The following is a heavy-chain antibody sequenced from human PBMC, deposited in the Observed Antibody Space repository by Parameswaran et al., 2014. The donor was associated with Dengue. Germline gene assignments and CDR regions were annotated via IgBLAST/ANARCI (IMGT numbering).Heavy chain of an antibody. D-gene: IGHD6-13*01. V-gene: IGHV3-48*03. Sequence: QAGGSLRLSCAASGFTFSSYEMNWVRQAPGKGLEWVSYISSSGSTIYYADSVKGRFTISRDNAKNSLYLQMNSLRAEDTAVYYCARGIAAAGTNDKYYYYGMDVWGQGTTVTVSS. J-gene: IGHJ6*02. CDR2: ISSSGSTI. CDR3: ARGIAAAGTNDKYYYYGMDV. CDR1: GFTFSSYE.